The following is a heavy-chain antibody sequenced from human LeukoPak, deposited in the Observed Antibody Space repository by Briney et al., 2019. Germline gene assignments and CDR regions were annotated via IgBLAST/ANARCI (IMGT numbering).Heavy chain of an antibody. CDR1: GFTFSGSA. Sequence: TGGPLRLSCAASGFTFSGSAMHWVRQASGKGLEWVGRIRSKANSYATAYAASVKGRFTISRDDSKNTAYLQMNSLKTEDTAVYYCTRLGGVVTDYWGQGTLVTVSS. CDR2: IRSKANSYAT. J-gene: IGHJ4*02. CDR3: TRLGGVVTDY. D-gene: IGHD4-23*01. V-gene: IGHV3-73*01.